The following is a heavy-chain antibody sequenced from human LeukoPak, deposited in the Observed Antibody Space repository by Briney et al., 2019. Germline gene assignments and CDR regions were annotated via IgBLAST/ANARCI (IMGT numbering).Heavy chain of an antibody. J-gene: IGHJ6*02. CDR3: ARDVRLGYCSSTSWHNCMDV. D-gene: IGHD2-2*01. Sequence: SQPLSLTCTVSGGSISSGGYYWSWIRQHPGKGLEWIGYIYYSGRTYYNPSLKGRGTISVDTSKDQYSLKLSSVSAADTAVYYCARDVRLGYCSSTSWHNCMDVWGQGSTVTVSS. CDR2: IYYSGRT. V-gene: IGHV4-31*03. CDR1: GGSISSGGYY.